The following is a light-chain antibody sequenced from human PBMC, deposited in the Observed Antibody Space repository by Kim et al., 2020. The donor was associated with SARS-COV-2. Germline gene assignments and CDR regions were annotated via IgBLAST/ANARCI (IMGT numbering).Light chain of an antibody. J-gene: IGKJ4*01. CDR1: QSIGTR. V-gene: IGKV1-39*01. CDR2: ATS. CDR3: QQSYTTPWLS. Sequence: AVGDRVTIACRASQSIGTRLNWYQQRPGKAPKLLIYATSTLQTGVPSRFSGTGSGTDFALTISSLQPEDFATYYCQQSYTTPWLSFGGGTKVDIK.